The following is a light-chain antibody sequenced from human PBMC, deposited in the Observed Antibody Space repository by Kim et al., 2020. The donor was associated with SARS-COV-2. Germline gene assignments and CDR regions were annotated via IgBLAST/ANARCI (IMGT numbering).Light chain of an antibody. J-gene: IGKJ2*01. CDR3: QHYHSSPPTYT. CDR2: DTS. Sequence: EIVLTQSPGTLSLSPGEGATVSCRPSQSVSRTSLAWYQQRPGQAPRLLIHDTSIRATGVPDTFSGSGSGTDFTLTISRLEPEDFAVYYCQHYHSSPPTYTFGQGTKLEIK. V-gene: IGKV3-20*01. CDR1: QSVSRTS.